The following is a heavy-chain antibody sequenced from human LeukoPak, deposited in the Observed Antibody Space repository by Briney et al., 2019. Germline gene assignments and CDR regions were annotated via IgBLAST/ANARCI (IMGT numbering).Heavy chain of an antibody. V-gene: IGHV3-23*01. CDR1: GFTFSSYA. Sequence: GGSLRLSCAASGFTFSSYAMSWVRQAPGKGLEWVSAISGSGGSTYYADSVKGRFTISRDNAKNSLYLQMNSLRAEDTAVYYCARSDMVRRVISRWGQGTLVTVSS. CDR3: ARSDMVRRVISR. J-gene: IGHJ4*02. CDR2: ISGSGGST. D-gene: IGHD3-10*01.